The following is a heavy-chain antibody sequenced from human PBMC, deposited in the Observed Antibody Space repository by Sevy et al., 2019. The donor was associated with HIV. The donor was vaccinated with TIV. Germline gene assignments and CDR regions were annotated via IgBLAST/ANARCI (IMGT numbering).Heavy chain of an antibody. CDR2: TRNKADGYTT. V-gene: IGHV3-72*01. D-gene: IGHD6-13*01. CDR1: GFTFSDHY. J-gene: IGHJ4*02. CDR3: ATHAGIAAAGRVFDY. Sequence: GGPLRLSCVASGFTFSDHYMEWVRQAPGKGLEWVGRTRNKADGYTTEYAASVKGRFTISRDKSKNSLYVQMNSLKAEDTAVYYCATHAGIAAAGRVFDYWGQGTLVTVSS.